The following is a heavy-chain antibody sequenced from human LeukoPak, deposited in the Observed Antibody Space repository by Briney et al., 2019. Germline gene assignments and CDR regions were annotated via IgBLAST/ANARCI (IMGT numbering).Heavy chain of an antibody. V-gene: IGHV3-23*01. Sequence: GGSLRLSCAASGFTFSSYGMSWVRQAPGKGLEWVSAISGSGGSTYYADSVKGRFTISRDNSKNTLYLQMNSLGAEDTAVYYCARVPVLRYFDWPMEFDPWGQGTLVTVSS. CDR2: ISGSGGST. CDR3: ARVPVLRYFDWPMEFDP. CDR1: GFTFSSYG. D-gene: IGHD3-9*01. J-gene: IGHJ5*02.